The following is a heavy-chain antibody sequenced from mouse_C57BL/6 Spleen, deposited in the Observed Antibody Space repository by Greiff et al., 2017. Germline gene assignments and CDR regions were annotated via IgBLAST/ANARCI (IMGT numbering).Heavy chain of an antibody. CDR1: GYAFSSSW. V-gene: IGHV1-82*01. Sequence: QVQLKESGPELVKPGASVKISCKASGYAFSSSWMNWVKQRPGKGLEWIGRIYPGDGDTNYNGKFKGKATLTADKSPSTAYMQLSSLTSEDSAVYFCARGGLRYGSLCYAMDYWGQGTSVTVSS. J-gene: IGHJ4*01. CDR3: ARGGLRYGSLCYAMDY. CDR2: IYPGDGDT. D-gene: IGHD1-1*01.